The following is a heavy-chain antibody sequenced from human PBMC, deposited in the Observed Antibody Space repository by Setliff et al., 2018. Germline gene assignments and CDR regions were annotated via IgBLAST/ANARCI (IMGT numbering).Heavy chain of an antibody. J-gene: IGHJ4*02. CDR3: ATQTAAYYFDY. D-gene: IGHD6-13*01. Sequence: ASVKVSCKASGYTFTGPYMHWVRQAPGQGLEWMGWIDPDTGYSKYAQKFQGRVTLTRDTSLTTAYMELRSLTSDDTAVYYCATQTAAYYFDYWGQGALVTVSS. V-gene: IGHV1-2*02. CDR2: IDPDTGYS. CDR1: GYTFTGPY.